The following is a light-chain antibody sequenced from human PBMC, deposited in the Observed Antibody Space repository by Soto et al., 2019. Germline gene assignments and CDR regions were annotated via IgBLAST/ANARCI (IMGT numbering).Light chain of an antibody. CDR2: AAS. Sequence: EIVLTQSPATLSLFSGARATLSCLASQSVSSSYLVWHQQKPGQAPRLLIYAASRRATGIPDRFSGSGSGTDFTLTISRLEPEDFAVYYCQQYGSSPWTFGQGTRVDIK. CDR3: QQYGSSPWT. V-gene: IGKV3-20*01. J-gene: IGKJ1*01. CDR1: QSVSSSY.